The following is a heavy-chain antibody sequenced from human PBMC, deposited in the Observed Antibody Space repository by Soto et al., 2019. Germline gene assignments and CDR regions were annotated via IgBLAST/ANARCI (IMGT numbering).Heavy chain of an antibody. D-gene: IGHD6-19*01. CDR3: AMGYSSGWYYYYGMDV. CDR1: GGSISSGGYY. V-gene: IGHV4-31*03. J-gene: IGHJ6*02. Sequence: SETLSLTCTVSGGSISSGGYYWSWIRQHPGKGLEWIGYIYYSGSTYYNPSLKSRVTISVDTSKNQFSLKLSSVTAADTAVYYCAMGYSSGWYYYYGMDVWGQGTTVTVSS. CDR2: IYYSGST.